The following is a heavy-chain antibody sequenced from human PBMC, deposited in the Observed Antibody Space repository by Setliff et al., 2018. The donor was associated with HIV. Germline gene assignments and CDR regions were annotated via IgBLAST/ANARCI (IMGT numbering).Heavy chain of an antibody. D-gene: IGHD3-22*01. V-gene: IGHV1-18*01. CDR1: GYTFTSYG. CDR3: ARDQAYYYDDSGFNKGPFDAFDF. Sequence: ASVKVSCKASGYTFTSYGISWVRQAPGQGLEWMGWISAYNGNTNYAQRLQGRVTMTTDTSTSTAYMELISLRSEDTAVYYCARDQAYYYDDSGFNKGPFDAFDFWGLGTMVTVSS. J-gene: IGHJ3*01. CDR2: ISAYNGNT.